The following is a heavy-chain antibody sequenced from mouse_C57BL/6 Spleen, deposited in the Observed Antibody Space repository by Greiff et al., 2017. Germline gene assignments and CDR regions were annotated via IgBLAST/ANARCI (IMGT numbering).Heavy chain of an antibody. Sequence: VQLQESGAELARPGASVKLSCKASGYTFTSYGISWVKQRTGQGLEWIGDIYPRSGNTYYNEKFKGKATLTVDKSSSTAYMQLSSLTSEDSAVYYCASGYDYEDWFAYWGQGTLVTVSA. V-gene: IGHV1-81*01. J-gene: IGHJ3*01. D-gene: IGHD2-4*01. CDR2: IYPRSGNT. CDR1: GYTFTSYG. CDR3: ASGYDYEDWFAY.